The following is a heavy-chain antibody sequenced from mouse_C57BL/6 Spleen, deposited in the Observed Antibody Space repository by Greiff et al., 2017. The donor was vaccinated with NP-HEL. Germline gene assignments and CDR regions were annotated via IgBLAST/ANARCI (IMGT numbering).Heavy chain of an antibody. V-gene: IGHV1-55*01. J-gene: IGHJ4*01. CDR2: IYPGSGGT. D-gene: IGHD3-2*02. CDR1: GYTFTSYW. CDR3: ASLRLQAMDY. Sequence: QVQLQQPGAELVKPGASVKMSCKASGYTFTSYWITWVKQRPGQGLEWIGDIYPGSGGTNYNEKFKGKATLTVDTSSSTAYMQLSSLTSEDAAVYYCASLRLQAMDYWGKGTSVTVSS.